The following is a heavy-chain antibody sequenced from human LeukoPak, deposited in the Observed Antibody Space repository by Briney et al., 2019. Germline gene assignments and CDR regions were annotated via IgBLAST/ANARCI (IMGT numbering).Heavy chain of an antibody. CDR1: GFTFSSYS. D-gene: IGHD3-10*01. J-gene: IGHJ5*02. CDR3: ARRTLWFGVS. V-gene: IGHV3-48*04. Sequence: GGSLRLSCAASGFTFSSYSMNWVRQAPGKGLEWVSYISSSGSTIYYADSVKGRFTISRDNAKNSLYLQMNSLRAEDTAVYYCARRTLWFGVSWGQGTLVTVSS. CDR2: ISSSGSTI.